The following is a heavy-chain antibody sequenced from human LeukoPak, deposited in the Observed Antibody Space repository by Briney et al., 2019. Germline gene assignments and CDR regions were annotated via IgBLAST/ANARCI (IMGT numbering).Heavy chain of an antibody. CDR3: ARGTGWPQFDY. D-gene: IGHD6-19*01. V-gene: IGHV6-1*01. CDR1: GDSVSRDSVA. J-gene: IGHJ4*02. CDR2: TYYRSTWYN. Sequence: SQTLSLTCAISGDSVSRDSVAWNCIRQSPSRGLEWLGRTYYRSTWYNDYAVSVKGRITVNPDTSKNQFSLQLNSVTPEDTAVYYCARGTGWPQFDYWGQGTLVTVSS.